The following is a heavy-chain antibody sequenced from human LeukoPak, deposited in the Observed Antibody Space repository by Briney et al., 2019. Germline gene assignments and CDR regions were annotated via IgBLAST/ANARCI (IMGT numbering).Heavy chain of an antibody. CDR3: AKVLPKSRGAFDT. CDR2: ISGSGGST. J-gene: IGHJ3*02. CDR1: GFTFSSYA. D-gene: IGHD3-10*01. Sequence: QPGRSLRLSCAASGFTFSSYAMSWVRQAPGKGLEWVPAISGSGGSTYYADSVKGRFTISRDNSKNTLYLQMNSLRAEDTAVYYCAKVLPKSRGAFDTWGQGTMVTVSS. V-gene: IGHV3-23*01.